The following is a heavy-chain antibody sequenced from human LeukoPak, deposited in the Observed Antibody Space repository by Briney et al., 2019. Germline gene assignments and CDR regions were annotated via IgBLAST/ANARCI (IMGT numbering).Heavy chain of an antibody. V-gene: IGHV3-21*01. CDR1: GFTFSSYS. J-gene: IGHJ4*02. CDR3: ARDTDDRSHIELTYFDY. CDR2: ISSSSSYI. D-gene: IGHD1-1*01. Sequence: GGSLRLSCAASGFTFSSYSMNWVRQAPGKGLEWVSSISSSSSYIYYADSVKGRFTISRDNAKNSLYLQMNSLRAEDTAVYYCARDTDDRSHIELTYFDYWGQGTLVTVSS.